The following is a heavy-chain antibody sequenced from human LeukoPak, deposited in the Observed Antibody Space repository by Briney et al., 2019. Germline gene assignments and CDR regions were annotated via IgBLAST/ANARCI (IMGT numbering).Heavy chain of an antibody. Sequence: ASVKVSCKASGYTFTGYYMHWVRQAPGQGLEWMGWINPNSGGTNYAQKFQGRVTMTGDTSISTAYMELSRLRSDDTAVYYCARGQNLRVGAPPGYWGQGTLVTVSS. D-gene: IGHD1-26*01. CDR2: INPNSGGT. J-gene: IGHJ4*02. CDR3: ARGQNLRVGAPPGY. CDR1: GYTFTGYY. V-gene: IGHV1-2*02.